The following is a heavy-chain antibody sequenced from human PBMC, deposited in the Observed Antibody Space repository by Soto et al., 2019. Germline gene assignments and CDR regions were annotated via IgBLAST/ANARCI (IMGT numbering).Heavy chain of an antibody. J-gene: IGHJ4*02. V-gene: IGHV3-15*01. CDR3: SSNFFDY. Sequence: EVQLVESGGGLVKPGGSLRLSCAASGFTFSNAWMNWVRQAPGKGLEWIGQIKSRADGGTSDYAAPVTGRFTISRDDSKTTMYLQMNSLKTEDTAVYYCSSNFFDYWGQGTLVIVSS. CDR2: IKSRADGGTS. CDR1: GFTFSNAW.